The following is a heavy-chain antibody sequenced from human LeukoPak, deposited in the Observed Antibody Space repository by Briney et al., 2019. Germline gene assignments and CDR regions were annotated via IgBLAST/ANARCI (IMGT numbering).Heavy chain of an antibody. CDR3: AREGWELFEGDAFDI. CDR2: ISAYNGNT. J-gene: IGHJ3*02. D-gene: IGHD1-26*01. CDR1: GYTFTSYG. V-gene: IGHV1-18*01. Sequence: ASVKVSCKASGYTFTSYGISWVRQAPGQGLEWMGWISAYNGNTNYAQKLQGRVTMTTDTSTSTAYMELRSLRSDDTAVYCCAREGWELFEGDAFDIWGQGTMVTVSS.